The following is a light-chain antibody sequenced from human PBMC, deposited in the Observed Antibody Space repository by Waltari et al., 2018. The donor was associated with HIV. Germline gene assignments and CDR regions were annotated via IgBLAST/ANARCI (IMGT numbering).Light chain of an antibody. V-gene: IGLV1-47*01. Sequence: QSVLTQPPSASGTPGQRVSISCSGSSSNIGSNYVYWYQQLPGTAPKLLMYRNDERPAGVPDRFSCSKSGTSASLAISGLRSEDEADYYCAAWDDSLSAWVFGGGTKLTVL. J-gene: IGLJ3*02. CDR1: SSNIGSNY. CDR2: RND. CDR3: AAWDDSLSAWV.